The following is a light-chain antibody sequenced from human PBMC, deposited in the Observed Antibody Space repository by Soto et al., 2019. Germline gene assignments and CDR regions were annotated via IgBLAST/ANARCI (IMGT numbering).Light chain of an antibody. Sequence: EIVLTQSPATLSLSPGERATLSCRASQSVSSYLAWYQQKPGRAPRLLIYDASNRATGIPARFSGSGSGTDFTLTISSLEPEDFAVYYCQQRSNWPPLTFGGGTKVETK. CDR2: DAS. V-gene: IGKV3-11*01. CDR1: QSVSSY. J-gene: IGKJ4*01. CDR3: QQRSNWPPLT.